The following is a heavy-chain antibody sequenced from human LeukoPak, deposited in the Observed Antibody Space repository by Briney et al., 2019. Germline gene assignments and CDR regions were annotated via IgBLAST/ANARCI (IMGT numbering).Heavy chain of an antibody. CDR1: EFTFNTYS. CDR3: AKEYYSGLYDY. D-gene: IGHD5-12*01. V-gene: IGHV3-23*01. CDR2: ISGSGGST. Sequence: GGSLRLSCAATEFTFNTYSMSWVRQAPGKGLEWVSAISGSGGSTYYADSVKGRFTISRDNSKSTLHLQMNSLRAEDRAVYYCAKEYYSGLYDYWGQGTLVTVSS. J-gene: IGHJ4*02.